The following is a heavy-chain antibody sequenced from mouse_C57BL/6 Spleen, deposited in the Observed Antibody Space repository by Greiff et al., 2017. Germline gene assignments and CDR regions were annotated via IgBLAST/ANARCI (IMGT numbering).Heavy chain of an antibody. CDR2: IYPGDGDT. V-gene: IGHV1-82*01. CDR1: GYAFSSSW. D-gene: IGHD2-2*01. J-gene: IGHJ4*01. CDR3: ARAGYGSYAMDY. Sequence: QVQLKQSGPELVKPGASVKISCKASGYAFSSSWMNWVKQRPGKGLEWIGRIYPGDGDTNYNGKFKGKATLTADKSSSTAYMQLSSLTSEDSAVYFCARAGYGSYAMDYWGQGTSVTVSS.